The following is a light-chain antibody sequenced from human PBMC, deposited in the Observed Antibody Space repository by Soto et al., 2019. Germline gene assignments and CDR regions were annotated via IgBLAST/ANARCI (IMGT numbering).Light chain of an antibody. Sequence: QAVVTQPPSVSAAPGQMVTMSCSGGSSNIGAHYVSWHQQLPGTAPKLLIYENDKRPSGIPDRFSGSKSGTSATLGITGLQTGDEADYYCGTWDSSLSIFVFGTGTKLTVL. V-gene: IGLV1-51*02. CDR3: GTWDSSLSIFV. J-gene: IGLJ1*01. CDR1: SSNIGAHY. CDR2: END.